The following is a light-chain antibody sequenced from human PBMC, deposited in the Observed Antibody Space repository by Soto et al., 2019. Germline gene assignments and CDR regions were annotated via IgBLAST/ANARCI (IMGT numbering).Light chain of an antibody. Sequence: EIVLTQSPGTLSLPPGERATLSCRASQSVSNNYLAWYQQKPGQPPRLLIFGASSRATGIPDRFSGSGSGTDFTLTISRLEPEDFAVYYCQQHRSLPPSWTFGPGTKVEIK. CDR1: QSVSNNY. J-gene: IGKJ1*01. CDR2: GAS. CDR3: QQHRSLPPSWT. V-gene: IGKV3-20*01.